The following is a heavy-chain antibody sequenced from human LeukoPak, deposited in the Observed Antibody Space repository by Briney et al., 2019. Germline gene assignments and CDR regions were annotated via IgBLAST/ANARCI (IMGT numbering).Heavy chain of an antibody. V-gene: IGHV3-11*01. CDR3: ARLRLGELSLYFDY. J-gene: IGHJ4*02. Sequence: GGSLRLSCAASGFTFSDYYMSWIRQAPGKGLEWVSFISSSGSTIYYADSVKGRFTISRDNAKNSLYLQMNSLRAEDTAVYYCARLRLGELSLYFDYWGQGTLVTVSS. D-gene: IGHD3-16*02. CDR1: GFTFSDYY. CDR2: ISSSGSTI.